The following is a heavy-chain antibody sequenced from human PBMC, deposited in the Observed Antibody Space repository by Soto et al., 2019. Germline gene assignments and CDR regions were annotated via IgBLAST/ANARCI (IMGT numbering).Heavy chain of an antibody. CDR1: GFDFSTFG. J-gene: IGHJ3*02. CDR2: ISTTSTYT. CDR3: ARDDGLSSTNVKAFDI. Sequence: PGGSLRLSCAASGFDFSTFGMNWVRQAPGKGLEWVSSISTTSTYTHYADSLKGRFTISRDNAKKLLYLQMDSLRAEDTAVYYCARDDGLSSTNVKAFDIWGQGTKVTVSS. D-gene: IGHD2-2*01. V-gene: IGHV3-21*01.